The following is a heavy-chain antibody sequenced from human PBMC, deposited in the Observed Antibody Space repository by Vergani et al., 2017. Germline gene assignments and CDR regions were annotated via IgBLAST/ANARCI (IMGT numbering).Heavy chain of an antibody. CDR2: FDPEDGET. CDR1: GYTLTELS. D-gene: IGHD3-10*01. Sequence: QVQLVQSGAEVKKPGASVNVSCKVSGYTLTELSMHWVRQAPGKGLEWMGGFDPEDGETIYAQKFQGRVTMTEDKSTDTAYMELSSLRYEDTAVYYCATDIPLXRYGSGRPYYGMDVWGQGTTVTVSS. J-gene: IGHJ6*02. CDR3: ATDIPLXRYGSGRPYYGMDV. V-gene: IGHV1-24*01.